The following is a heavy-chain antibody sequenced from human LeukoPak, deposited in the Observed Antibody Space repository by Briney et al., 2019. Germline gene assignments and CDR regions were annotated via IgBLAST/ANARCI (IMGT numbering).Heavy chain of an antibody. V-gene: IGHV3-48*04. J-gene: IGHJ2*01. CDR3: TRDLGLRRMI. CDR2: ISAASGTI. CDR1: GLSVSSNN. Sequence: GGSLRLSCAAPGLSVSSNNMHWVRQAPGGGLEWLSYISAASGTIYSADSVKGRFTISRDNAGNSLHLQMNSLRGEDTAVYYCTRDLGLRRMIWGRGTLVIVSS.